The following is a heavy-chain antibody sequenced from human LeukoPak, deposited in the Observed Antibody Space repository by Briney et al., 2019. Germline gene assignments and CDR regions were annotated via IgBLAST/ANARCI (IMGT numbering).Heavy chain of an antibody. J-gene: IGHJ4*02. CDR3: AKGYSGYDVTFDY. Sequence: GGSLRLSCAASGFTFSSYSMNWVRQAPGKGLEWVSSISSSSSYIYYADSVKGRFTISRDNSKNTLYLQMNSLRAEDTAVYYCAKGYSGYDVTFDYWGQGTLVTVSS. CDR2: ISSSSSYI. D-gene: IGHD5-12*01. CDR1: GFTFSSYS. V-gene: IGHV3-21*01.